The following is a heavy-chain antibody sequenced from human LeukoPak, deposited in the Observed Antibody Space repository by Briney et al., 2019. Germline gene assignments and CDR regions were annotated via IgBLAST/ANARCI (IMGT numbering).Heavy chain of an antibody. J-gene: IGHJ4*02. CDR1: GFTFISYS. V-gene: IGHV3-33*06. D-gene: IGHD2-21*02. Sequence: GGSLRLSCAASGFTFISYSMHWGRQAPGKGREWVSVIWYDGSNKYYADSVKGRFTISRDNSKNTLYLQMNSLRAEDTAVYYCVKARMPHCGTDCLESWGQGTLVTVSS. CDR3: VKARMPHCGTDCLES. CDR2: IWYDGSNK.